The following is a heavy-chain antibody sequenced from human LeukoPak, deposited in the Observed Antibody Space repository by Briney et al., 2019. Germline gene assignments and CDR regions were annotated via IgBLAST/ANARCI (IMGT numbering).Heavy chain of an antibody. CDR1: GFTVSSNH. J-gene: IGHJ3*02. CDR3: ARDPGPMIAFGGAIVSAFDI. D-gene: IGHD3-16*02. V-gene: IGHV3-66*01. CDR2: IDSGGST. Sequence: GGSLRLSCAASGFTVSSNHMNWVRQAPGKGLEWVSVIDSGGSTDYADSVKGRFTISRDNSKNTLYLRMNSLRDEDTAVYYCARDPGPMIAFGGAIVSAFDIWGQGTMVTVSS.